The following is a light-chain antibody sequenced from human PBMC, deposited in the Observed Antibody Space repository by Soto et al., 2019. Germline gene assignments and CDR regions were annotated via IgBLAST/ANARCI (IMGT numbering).Light chain of an antibody. CDR3: QKYYSSPR. Sequence: IVLTQSPGTLYLSPEDRVTLSCRASQSVYSAYLAWYQHKPGQAPRLLIYGASSRFTGVPDRFAGRGSGKDFPLTLSRLGPEDFAMYYCQKYYSSPRFGQGTKVEIK. V-gene: IGKV3-20*01. CDR1: QSVYSAY. J-gene: IGKJ1*01. CDR2: GAS.